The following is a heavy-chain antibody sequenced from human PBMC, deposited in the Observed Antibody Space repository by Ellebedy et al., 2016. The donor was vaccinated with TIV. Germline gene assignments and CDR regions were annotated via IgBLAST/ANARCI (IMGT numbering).Heavy chain of an antibody. J-gene: IGHJ4*02. Sequence: ASVKVSCKASGYTFTSYYMYWVRQAPGQGLEWMGIINPSAGSTNSAQKFQGRVTMTRDTSTSTVHMELSSLRSEDTAVYYCARGDKYYYDSSGYYYTYWGQGTLVTVSS. V-gene: IGHV1-46*01. D-gene: IGHD3-22*01. CDR3: ARGDKYYYDSSGYYYTY. CDR1: GYTFTSYY. CDR2: INPSAGST.